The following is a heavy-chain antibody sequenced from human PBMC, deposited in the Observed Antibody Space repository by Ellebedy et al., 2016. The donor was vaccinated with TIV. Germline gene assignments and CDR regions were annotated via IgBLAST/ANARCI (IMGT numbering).Heavy chain of an antibody. CDR1: GGSISSHY. Sequence: MPSETLSLTCTVSGGSISSHYWSWIRQPAGKGLEWIGRIYTSGSTSYNPSLKSRVTISLDKSKNQFSLKLSSVTAADTAVYYCARSQYSSSQLGMNVWGQGTTVTVSS. V-gene: IGHV4-4*07. CDR2: IYTSGST. CDR3: ARSQYSSSQLGMNV. J-gene: IGHJ6*02. D-gene: IGHD5-18*01.